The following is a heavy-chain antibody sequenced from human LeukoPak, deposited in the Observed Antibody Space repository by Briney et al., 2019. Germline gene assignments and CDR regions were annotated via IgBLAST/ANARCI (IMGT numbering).Heavy chain of an antibody. Sequence: ASVKVSCKASGYTFTSYGISWVRQAPGQGLEWTGWISAYNGNTNYAQKLQGRVTMTTDTSTSTAYMELRSLRSDDTAVYYCARENIVVVTADRGYYYYYMDVWGKGTTVTISS. CDR3: ARENIVVVTADRGYYYYYMDV. J-gene: IGHJ6*03. V-gene: IGHV1-18*01. CDR2: ISAYNGNT. CDR1: GYTFTSYG. D-gene: IGHD2-21*02.